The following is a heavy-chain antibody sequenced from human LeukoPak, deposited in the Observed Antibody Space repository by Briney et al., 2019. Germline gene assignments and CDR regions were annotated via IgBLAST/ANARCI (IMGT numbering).Heavy chain of an antibody. CDR3: ARGWALGWFDP. J-gene: IGHJ5*02. D-gene: IGHD3-16*01. CDR1: GGSISSYY. CDR2: IYTSGST. Sequence: LETLSLTCTVSGGSISSYYWSWIRQSAGKGLEWIGRIYTSGSTNYNPSLKSRVTMSVDTSKNQFSLKLSSVTAADTAVYYCARGWALGWFDPWGQGTLVTVSS. V-gene: IGHV4-4*07.